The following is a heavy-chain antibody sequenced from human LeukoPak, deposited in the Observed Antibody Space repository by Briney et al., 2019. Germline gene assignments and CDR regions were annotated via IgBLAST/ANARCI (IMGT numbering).Heavy chain of an antibody. CDR3: ARARGYDILTDNYTARDGMDV. CDR2: ISSSSSYI. D-gene: IGHD3-9*01. V-gene: IGHV3-21*01. CDR1: GITLSNYG. Sequence: GGSLRLSCAVSGITLSNYGMSLVRQAPGKGLEWVSSISSSSSYIYYADSVKGRFTISRDNAKNSLYLQMNSLRAEDKAVYYCARARGYDILTDNYTARDGMDVWGQGTTVTVSS. J-gene: IGHJ6*02.